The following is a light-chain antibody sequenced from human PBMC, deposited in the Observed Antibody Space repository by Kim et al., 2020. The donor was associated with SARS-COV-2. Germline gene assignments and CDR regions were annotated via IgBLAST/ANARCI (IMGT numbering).Light chain of an antibody. CDR1: QSVSIN. V-gene: IGKV1-39*01. Sequence: DIEMTQSPSALSASVGDRVTITCRESQSVSINLNWYQQKPGKAPRLLIYAASSLQSGVPSRFSGSGSGTGFTLTISSLQPEDFAVYYCQQTFGTQYSFGRGTKVDIK. CDR2: AAS. J-gene: IGKJ2*03. CDR3: QQTFGTQYS.